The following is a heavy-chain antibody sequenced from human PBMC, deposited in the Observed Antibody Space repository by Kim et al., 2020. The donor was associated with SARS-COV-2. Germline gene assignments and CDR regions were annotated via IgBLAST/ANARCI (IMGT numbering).Heavy chain of an antibody. V-gene: IGHV4-59*01. J-gene: IGHJ4*02. Sequence: SETLSLTCTVSGGSISSYYWSWIRQPPGKGLEWIGYIYYSGSTNYNPSLKSRVTISVDTSKNQFSLKLSSVTAADTAVYYCASVGRLGAVDYWGQGTLVTVSS. D-gene: IGHD3-10*01. CDR2: IYYSGST. CDR3: ASVGRLGAVDY. CDR1: GGSISSYY.